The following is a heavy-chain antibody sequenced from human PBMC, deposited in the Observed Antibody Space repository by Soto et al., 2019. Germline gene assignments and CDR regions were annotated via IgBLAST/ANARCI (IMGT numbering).Heavy chain of an antibody. CDR3: ARDLFEDGRYYYYYGMDV. Sequence: GASVKVSCKASGYTFTSYGISWVRQAPGQGLEWMGWISAYNGNTNYAQKLQGRVTMTTDTSTSTAYMELRSLRSDDTAVYYCARDLFEDGRYYYYYGMDVWGQGTTVTVSS. CDR2: ISAYNGNT. CDR1: GYTFTSYG. D-gene: IGHD2-15*01. V-gene: IGHV1-18*01. J-gene: IGHJ6*02.